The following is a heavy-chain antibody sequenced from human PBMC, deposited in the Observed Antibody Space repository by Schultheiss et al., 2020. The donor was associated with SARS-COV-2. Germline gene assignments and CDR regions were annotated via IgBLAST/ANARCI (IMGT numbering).Heavy chain of an antibody. Sequence: GESLKISCAASGFTFSGSAMHWVRQASGKGLEWVGRIRSKANSYATAYAASVKGRFTISRDDSRNTAYLQMNSLETEDTAVYYCSSRDGYSGYWGQGTLVTVSS. CDR2: IRSKANSYAT. V-gene: IGHV3-73*01. D-gene: IGHD2-21*01. CDR3: SSRDGYSGY. J-gene: IGHJ4*02. CDR1: GFTFSGSA.